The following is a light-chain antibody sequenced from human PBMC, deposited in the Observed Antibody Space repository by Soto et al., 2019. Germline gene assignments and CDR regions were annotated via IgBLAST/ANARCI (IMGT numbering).Light chain of an antibody. Sequence: SYELTQPPSVSVARGQTASITCGGNNIGSKSVHWYQQKPGQAPVLVVYDDSDRPSGIPERLSGSNSGNTATLTISRVETGDEADYYCQLWDSASDHVVFGGGTKLTVL. CDR3: QLWDSASDHVV. CDR1: NIGSKS. V-gene: IGLV3-21*02. CDR2: DDS. J-gene: IGLJ2*01.